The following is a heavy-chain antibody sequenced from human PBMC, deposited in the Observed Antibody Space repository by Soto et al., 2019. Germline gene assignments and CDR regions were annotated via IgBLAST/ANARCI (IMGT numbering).Heavy chain of an antibody. J-gene: IGHJ5*02. CDR2: IYHSGST. D-gene: IGHD3-10*01. Sequence: QVQLQESGPGLVKPSGTLSLTCAVSSGSIRSSNWWSWVRQPPGKGLEWIGEIYHSGSTNYNPSRKSRVTISVDKSKHQFSLKLSSVTAADTAVYYCARVEAPAYGSGSYYNVHWFDPWGQGTLVTVSS. CDR1: SGSIRSSNW. CDR3: ARVEAPAYGSGSYYNVHWFDP. V-gene: IGHV4-4*02.